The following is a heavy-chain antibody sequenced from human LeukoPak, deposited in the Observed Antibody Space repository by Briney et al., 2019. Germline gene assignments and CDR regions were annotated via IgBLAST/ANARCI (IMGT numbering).Heavy chain of an antibody. CDR3: ATSYDSSGYYFDY. CDR1: GFTFSSHA. V-gene: IGHV3-23*01. D-gene: IGHD3-22*01. J-gene: IGHJ4*02. CDR2: ISGSGGST. Sequence: GGSLRLSCAASGFTFSSHAMSWVRQAPGKGLQWVSGISGSGGSTYYADSVKGRFTISRDNPKNTLYMQMNSLRAEDTAVYYCATSYDSSGYYFDYWGQGTLVTVSS.